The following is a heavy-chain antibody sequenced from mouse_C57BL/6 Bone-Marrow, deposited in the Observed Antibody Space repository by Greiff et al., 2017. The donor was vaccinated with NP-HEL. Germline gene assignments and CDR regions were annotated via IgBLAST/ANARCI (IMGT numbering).Heavy chain of an antibody. V-gene: IGHV5-17*01. Sequence: DVKLVESGGGLVKPGGSLKLSCAASGFTFSDYGMHWVRQAPEKGLEWVAYISSGSSTIYYADTVKGRFTISRDNAKNTLFLQMTSLRSEDTAMYYCARLLAYWGQGTLVTVSA. CDR2: ISSGSSTI. CDR1: GFTFSDYG. CDR3: ARLLAY. J-gene: IGHJ3*01.